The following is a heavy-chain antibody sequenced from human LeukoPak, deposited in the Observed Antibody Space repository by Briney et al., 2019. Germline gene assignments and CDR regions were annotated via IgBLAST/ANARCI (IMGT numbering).Heavy chain of an antibody. J-gene: IGHJ4*02. D-gene: IGHD6-19*01. Sequence: ETLSLTCTVSGYLISSGYYWGWVRQPPGEGLEWIASISNSGDTYYKSSLKSRLTLSMDTLKNQFSLKLSSVTAADTALYDCARAPGSGWSDWGRGTLVTVSS. CDR2: ISNSGDT. CDR1: GYLISSGYY. V-gene: IGHV4-38-2*02. CDR3: ARAPGSGWSD.